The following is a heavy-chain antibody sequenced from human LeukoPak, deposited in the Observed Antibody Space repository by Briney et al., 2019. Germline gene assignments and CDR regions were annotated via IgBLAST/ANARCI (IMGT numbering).Heavy chain of an antibody. V-gene: IGHV3-23*01. CDR2: ISPSGDIT. Sequence: GGTLRLSCAASGFTFSNHGMNWVRQAPGKGLEWVSGISPSGDITYYADSVKGLFSISRDNSKNTLYLEVISLTAEDTAVYYCAKGDAWLRFGEWSQGTLVTVSS. J-gene: IGHJ4*02. CDR3: AKGDAWLRFGE. D-gene: IGHD3-10*01. CDR1: GFTFSNHG.